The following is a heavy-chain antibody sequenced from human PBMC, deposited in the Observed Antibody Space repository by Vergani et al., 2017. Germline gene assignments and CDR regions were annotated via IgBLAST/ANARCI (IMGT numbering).Heavy chain of an antibody. J-gene: IGHJ6*02. Sequence: VQLVESGGGLVQPGGSLRLSCAASGFTFSSYEMNWVRQAPGKGLEWVSYISSSGSTIYYADSVKGRFTISRDNAKNSLYLQMNSLRAEDTAVYYCARDGYSGYDSWTYGMDVWGQGTTVTVSS. CDR1: GFTFSSYE. CDR3: ARDGYSGYDSWTYGMDV. V-gene: IGHV3-48*03. D-gene: IGHD5-12*01. CDR2: ISSSGSTI.